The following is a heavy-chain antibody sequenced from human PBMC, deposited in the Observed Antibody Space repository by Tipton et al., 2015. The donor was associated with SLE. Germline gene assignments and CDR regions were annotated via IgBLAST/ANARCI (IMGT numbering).Heavy chain of an antibody. CDR3: ASKISVTTDH. CDR2: IYYSGST. Sequence: TLSLTCTVSGGSISSSSYYWGWIRQPPGKGLEWIGSIYYSGSTYYNPSLKSRLTISVDTSKNQLSLKLSSVTAADTAVYYCASKISVTTDHWGQGTLVTVSS. J-gene: IGHJ4*02. V-gene: IGHV4-39*07. CDR1: GGSISSSSYY. D-gene: IGHD4-17*01.